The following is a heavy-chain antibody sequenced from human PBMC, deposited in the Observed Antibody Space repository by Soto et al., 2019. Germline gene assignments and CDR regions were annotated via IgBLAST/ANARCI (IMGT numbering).Heavy chain of an antibody. V-gene: IGHV4-4*07. CDR1: GGSISSYY. CDR2: IYTSGST. Sequence: SETLSLTCSVSGGSISSYYWSWIRQPAGKGLEWIGRIYTSGSTNYNPSLKSRVTMSVDTSKNQFSLKLSSVTAADTAVYYCARDRRYSYGFSDWFDPWGQGTLVTVSS. J-gene: IGHJ5*02. CDR3: ARDRRYSYGFSDWFDP. D-gene: IGHD5-18*01.